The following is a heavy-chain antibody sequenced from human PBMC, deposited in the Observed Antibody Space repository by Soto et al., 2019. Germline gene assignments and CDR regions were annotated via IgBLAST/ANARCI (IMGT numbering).Heavy chain of an antibody. CDR3: ARQQYSSGWYPGDAFDI. J-gene: IGHJ3*02. CDR1: GFTFSDHY. D-gene: IGHD6-19*01. V-gene: IGHV3-72*01. CDR2: TRNKANSYTT. Sequence: GGSLRLSCAASGFTFSDHYMDWVRQAPGKGLEWVGRTRNKANSYTTEYAASVKGRFTISRDDSKNSLYLQMNSLKTEDTAVYYCARQQYSSGWYPGDAFDIWGQGTMVTVSS.